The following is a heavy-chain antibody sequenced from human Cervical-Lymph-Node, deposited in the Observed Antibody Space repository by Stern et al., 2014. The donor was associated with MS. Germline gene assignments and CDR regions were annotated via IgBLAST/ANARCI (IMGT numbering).Heavy chain of an antibody. D-gene: IGHD5-18*01. CDR3: AREHTAMGFGY. J-gene: IGHJ4*02. V-gene: IGHV1-46*01. CDR1: GYTFTSYY. CDR2: IDPSGGST. Sequence: VPLVQSGAEVKKPGASVKVSCKASGYTFTSYYVHWVRQAPGEGLEWMGIIDPSGGSTSYAQKFQGRVTLTRDTSTSTVYMELNSLRSDDTAMYYCAREHTAMGFGYWGQGTLVTVSS.